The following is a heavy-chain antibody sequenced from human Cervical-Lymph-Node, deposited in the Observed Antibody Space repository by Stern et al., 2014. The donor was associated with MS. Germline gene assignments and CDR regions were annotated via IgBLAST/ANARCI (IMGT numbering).Heavy chain of an antibody. CDR1: GGSISSGSYY. Sequence: QVQLQESGPGLVKPSQTLSLTCTVSGGSISSGSYYWSWIRQPAGKGLEWIGRIYTSGSTNYNPSLKSRVTISVDTSKNPFSLKRTSVTAADTAVYYCARDCRLRYFDNYGMDVWGQGTTVTVSS. CDR2: IYTSGST. V-gene: IGHV4-61*02. D-gene: IGHD3-9*01. CDR3: ARDCRLRYFDNYGMDV. J-gene: IGHJ6*02.